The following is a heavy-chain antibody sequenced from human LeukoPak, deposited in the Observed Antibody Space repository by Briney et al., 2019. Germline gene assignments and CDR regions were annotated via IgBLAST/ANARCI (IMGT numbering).Heavy chain of an antibody. V-gene: IGHV3-21*01. J-gene: IGHJ6*04. CDR3: AELGITMIGGV. CDR1: GFTFSSYT. CDR2: ITSSSSYI. Sequence: GGSLRLSCAASGFTFSSYTMNWVRQAPGKGLEWVSSITSSSSYIYYADSVMGRFTISRDNANNSLYLQMNSLRAEDTAVYYCAELGITMIGGVWGKGTTVTISS. D-gene: IGHD3-10*02.